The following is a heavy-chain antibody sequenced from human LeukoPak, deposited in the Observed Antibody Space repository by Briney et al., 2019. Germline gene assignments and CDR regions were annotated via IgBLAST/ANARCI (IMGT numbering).Heavy chain of an antibody. V-gene: IGHV3-20*04. CDR3: ARTYYGSGWSPPSFDY. J-gene: IGHJ4*02. CDR1: GFTFDDYG. D-gene: IGHD3-10*01. Sequence: PGGSLRLSCAASGFTFDDYGMSWVRQAPGKGLEWVSDINWNGGSTGYADSVKGRFTISRDNAKNSLYLQMNSLRAEDTAVYYCARTYYGSGWSPPSFDYWGQGTLVTVSS. CDR2: INWNGGST.